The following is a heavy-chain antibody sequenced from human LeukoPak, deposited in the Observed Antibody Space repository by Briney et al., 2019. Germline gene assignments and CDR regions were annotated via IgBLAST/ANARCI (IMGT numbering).Heavy chain of an antibody. CDR2: ISAYNGNT. V-gene: IGHV1-18*01. Sequence: ASVKVYCKASGYTFTSYGISRVRQAPGQGLEWMGWISAYNGNTNYAQKLQGRVTMTTDTSTSTAYMELRSLRSGDTAVYYCARGFFVYDSSGYYFDYWGQGTLVTVSS. J-gene: IGHJ4*02. D-gene: IGHD3-22*01. CDR1: GYTFTSYG. CDR3: ARGFFVYDSSGYYFDY.